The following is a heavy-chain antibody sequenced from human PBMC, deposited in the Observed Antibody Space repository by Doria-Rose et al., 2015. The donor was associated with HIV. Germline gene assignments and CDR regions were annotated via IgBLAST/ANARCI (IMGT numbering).Heavy chain of an antibody. V-gene: IGHV2-26*01. J-gene: IGHJ4*02. CDR1: GVSLSSPGMG. CDR2: HFSDDER. CDR3: ARIKSSRWYHKYYFDF. Sequence: VTLKESGPVLVKPTETLTLTCTVSGVSLSSPGMGVSWIRQPPGKALEWLAQHFSDDERSYKTSLKSRLTISRGTSKSQVVLTMTDMDPVDTATYYCARIKSSRWYHKYYFDFWGQGTLVIISA. D-gene: IGHD6-13*01.